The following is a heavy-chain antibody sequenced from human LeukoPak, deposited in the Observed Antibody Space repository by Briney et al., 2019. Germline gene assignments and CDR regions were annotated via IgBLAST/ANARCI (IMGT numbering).Heavy chain of an antibody. CDR3: AREPRLVIISPYYYYMDV. CDR2: INPNSGGT. J-gene: IGHJ6*03. D-gene: IGHD3-9*01. V-gene: IGHV1-2*02. Sequence: ASVKVSCKASGYTFTGYYMHWVRQAPGQGLEWMGWINPNSGGTNYAQKFQGRVTMTRDTSISTAYMELSRLRSDDTAVYYCAREPRLVIISPYYYYMDVWGKGTTVTISS. CDR1: GYTFTGYY.